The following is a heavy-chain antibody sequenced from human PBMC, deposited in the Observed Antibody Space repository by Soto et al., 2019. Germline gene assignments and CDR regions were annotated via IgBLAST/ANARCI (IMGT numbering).Heavy chain of an antibody. J-gene: IGHJ6*03. CDR1: GFTFSSYW. D-gene: IGHD3-3*01. CDR3: ARGAREWSEYYYYMDV. CDR2: IKQDGSEK. V-gene: IGHV3-7*01. Sequence: LRLSCAASGFTFSSYWMSWVRQAPGKGLEWVANIKQDGSEKYYVDSVKGRFTISRDNAKNSLYLQMNSLRAEDTAVYYCARGAREWSEYYYYMDVWGKGTTVTVSS.